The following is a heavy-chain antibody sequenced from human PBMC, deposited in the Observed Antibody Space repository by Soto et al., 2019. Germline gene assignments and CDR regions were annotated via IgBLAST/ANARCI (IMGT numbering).Heavy chain of an antibody. Sequence: QVQLQQWGAGLLKPSETLSLTCAVYGGSFSGYYWSWIRQPPGKGLEWIGEINHSGSTNYNPSLKSRVTISVDTSKNQFSLKLSSVTAADTAVYYCARGTTVRGVITRKNYFDYWGQGTLVTVSS. CDR3: ARGTTVRGVITRKNYFDY. V-gene: IGHV4-34*01. CDR2: INHSGST. J-gene: IGHJ4*02. CDR1: GGSFSGYY. D-gene: IGHD3-10*01.